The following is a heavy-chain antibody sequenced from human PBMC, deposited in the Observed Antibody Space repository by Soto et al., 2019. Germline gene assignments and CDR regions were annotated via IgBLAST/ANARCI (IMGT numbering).Heavy chain of an antibody. J-gene: IGHJ4*02. D-gene: IGHD3-10*01. V-gene: IGHV1-46*01. CDR2: IHYSGATP. CDR3: ARGGPDGDIIGRFGY. CDR1: GYTFTNYY. Sequence: ASVQVSCKSSGYTFTNYYMHCVRQAPGQGLQWMGVIHYSGATPTYAQKSQGRLTMARDTSTSNVYVELSSLPSEDTAVYYCARGGPDGDIIGRFGYWGQGTLVTVSS.